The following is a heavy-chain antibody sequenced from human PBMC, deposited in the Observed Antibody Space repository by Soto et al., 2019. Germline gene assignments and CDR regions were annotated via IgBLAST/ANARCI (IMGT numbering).Heavy chain of an antibody. D-gene: IGHD1-1*01. CDR1: GGSVSSSNW. CDR2: TFHSGTT. CDR3: ARDTSVNFYLGPFEY. Sequence: PSETLSLTCEVSGGSVSSSNWWSWVRQAPGKGLEWIGETFHSGTTNYNPSLRNRVTISVDKSSNQFSLKMSSVTAADTAVYYCARDTSVNFYLGPFEYWGQGMQVTVS. V-gene: IGHV4-4*02. J-gene: IGHJ4*02.